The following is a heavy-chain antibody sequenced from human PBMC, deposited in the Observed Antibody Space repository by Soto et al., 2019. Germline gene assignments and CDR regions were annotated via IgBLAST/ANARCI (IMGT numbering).Heavy chain of an antibody. Sequence: ASVKVSCKASGYTFTSYDINWVRQATGQGFEWMGWMSPNSCNTGYAQKFQGRVTMTMSTSIRTAYMELSSLRFEDTAVYYCARNTGATINWFDPWGQGTQVTV. D-gene: IGHD1-26*01. V-gene: IGHV1-8*01. CDR2: MSPNSCNT. J-gene: IGHJ5*02. CDR3: ARNTGATINWFDP. CDR1: GYTFTSYD.